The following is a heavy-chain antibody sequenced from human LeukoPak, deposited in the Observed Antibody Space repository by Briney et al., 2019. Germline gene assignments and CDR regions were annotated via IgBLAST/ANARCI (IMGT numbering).Heavy chain of an antibody. V-gene: IGHV4-61*02. D-gene: IGHD5-24*01. CDR1: GGPISSANHY. J-gene: IGHJ4*02. Sequence: KSSETLSLTCTVSGGPISSANHYWSWIRQPAGKGLEWIGRIYTAGSTDYNPSLRSRVTISVDTSKNQFSLNLTSVTAADTAAYYCASSKHMAALGLEYWGQGTLVTVSS. CDR2: IYTAGST. CDR3: ASSKHMAALGLEY.